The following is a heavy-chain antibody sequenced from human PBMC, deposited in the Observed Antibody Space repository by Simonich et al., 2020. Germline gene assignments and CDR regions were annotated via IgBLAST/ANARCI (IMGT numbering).Heavy chain of an antibody. J-gene: IGHJ4*02. CDR1: GFTFSSYE. Sequence: EVQLVESGGGLVQPGGSLRLSCAASGFTFSSYEMNWVRQAPGKGQDRGSYMSSSGSTIYYADSVKDRFTISRDNAKNSLYLQMNSLRAEDTAVYYCARHYYGDYYFDYWGQGTLVTVSS. CDR3: ARHYYGDYYFDY. D-gene: IGHD4-17*01. V-gene: IGHV3-48*03. CDR2: MSSSGSTI.